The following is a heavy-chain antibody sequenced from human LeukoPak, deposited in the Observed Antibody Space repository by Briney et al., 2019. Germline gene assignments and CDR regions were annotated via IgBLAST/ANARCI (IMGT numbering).Heavy chain of an antibody. CDR3: ARGGLYDSTGRTFDY. CDR2: INPSGGST. J-gene: IGHJ4*02. V-gene: IGHV1-46*01. D-gene: IGHD3-22*01. Sequence: ASVKISCKASGYTFTSHHIHWVRQAPGQGHEWMGIINPSGGSTNYGQKFQGRVTMTRDMSTSTAYMELSSLRSEDTAVYYCARGGLYDSTGRTFDYWGQGTLVTVSS. CDR1: GYTFTSHH.